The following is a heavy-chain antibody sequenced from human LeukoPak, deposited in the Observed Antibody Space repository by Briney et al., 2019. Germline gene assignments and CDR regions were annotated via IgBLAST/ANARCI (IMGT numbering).Heavy chain of an antibody. CDR1: GYTLSNFG. V-gene: IGHV1-18*04. CDR2: ISAYSGNT. D-gene: IGHD3-3*01. J-gene: IGHJ5*02. Sequence: GASVTVSCKASGYTLSNFGITWVRQAPGQGLEWMGWISAYSGNTNYAQKLHGRVTTTTDTCTSTAYMELRSLRSDDTAVYYCARDLPGAQTIFGVVIIGSLYWFDPWGQGTLVTVSS. CDR3: ARDLPGAQTIFGVVIIGSLYWFDP.